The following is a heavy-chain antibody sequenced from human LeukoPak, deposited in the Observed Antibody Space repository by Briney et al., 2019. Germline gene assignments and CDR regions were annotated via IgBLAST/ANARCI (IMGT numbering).Heavy chain of an antibody. D-gene: IGHD3-22*01. J-gene: IGHJ1*01. CDR3: AKGGLGYYDSSGFQY. CDR2: IYSDGSP. V-gene: IGHV3-53*01. Sequence: GGSLRLSCAASEFSVGHNYMTWVRQAPGRGLEWVSLIYSDGSPYYADPVKGRFSISRDNSKNTLYVQMNSLRAEDTAVYYCAKGGLGYYDSSGFQYWGQGTLVTVSS. CDR1: EFSVGHNY.